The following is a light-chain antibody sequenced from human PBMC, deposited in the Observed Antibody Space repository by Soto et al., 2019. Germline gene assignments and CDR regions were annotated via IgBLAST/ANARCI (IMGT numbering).Light chain of an antibody. CDR2: AAS. J-gene: IGKJ3*01. V-gene: IGKV1-27*01. Sequence: DIQMTQSPSSLSASVGDRVTITCRASQGISNYLAWYQQKPGKVPKLLIYAASTLQSGVPSRFSGSGSGTDFTLTISSLQPEDVATYYWQMYNSAPLFTFGPGTKVDIK. CDR3: QMYNSAPLFT. CDR1: QGISNY.